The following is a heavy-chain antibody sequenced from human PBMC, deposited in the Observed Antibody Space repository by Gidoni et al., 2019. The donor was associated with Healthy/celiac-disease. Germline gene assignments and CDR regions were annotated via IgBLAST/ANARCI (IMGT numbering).Heavy chain of an antibody. D-gene: IGHD3-9*01. CDR2: IFNSGSPT. V-gene: IGHV3-48*03. CDR1: GFIFRCYE. Sequence: EVRLVESGGDLVQPGESLRLSCVGSGFIFRCYEIHWVRQAPGKGLEWVSYIFNSGSPTYYADSVKGRFTISRDNARNSVYLQMNSLRAEDTAVYYCARDPFDATHYYYYFDNWGQGTQVTVSS. CDR3: ARDPFDATHYYYYFDN. J-gene: IGHJ4*02.